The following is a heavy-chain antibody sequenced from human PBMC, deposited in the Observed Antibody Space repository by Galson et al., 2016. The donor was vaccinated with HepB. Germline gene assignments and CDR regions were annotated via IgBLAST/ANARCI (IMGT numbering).Heavy chain of an antibody. J-gene: IGHJ4*02. Sequence: SLRLSCAASGFIVSDNDMTWVRQAPGEGLEWVAIFRSGGDKSYAESVKGRFIISRDNSKNTIYLQMNSLRAEDTAIYYCAGGRVRNYWGQGTLVTVSS. V-gene: IGHV3-53*01. CDR1: GFIVSDND. CDR2: FRSGGDK. CDR3: AGGRVRNY. D-gene: IGHD3-10*01.